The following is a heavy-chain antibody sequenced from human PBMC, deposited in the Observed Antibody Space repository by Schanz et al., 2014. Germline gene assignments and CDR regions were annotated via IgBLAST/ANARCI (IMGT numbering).Heavy chain of an antibody. CDR3: ARGGYNSGWDDRDSAQVGY. CDR2: ISPYNGNT. D-gene: IGHD6-19*01. V-gene: IGHV1-18*01. Sequence: QVHLVQSGAEVKKPGSSVKVSCKASGGTFSSDTFSWVRQAPGQGLEWMGWISPYNGNTNYAQKLQGRVTMTADTSTSTAYMDLRSLKSDDTAVYYSARGGYNSGWDDRDSAQVGYWGQGSLVTVSS. CDR1: GGTFSSDT. J-gene: IGHJ4*02.